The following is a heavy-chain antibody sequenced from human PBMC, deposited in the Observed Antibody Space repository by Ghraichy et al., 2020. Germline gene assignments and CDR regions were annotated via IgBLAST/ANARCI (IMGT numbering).Heavy chain of an antibody. V-gene: IGHV3-21*01. D-gene: IGHD3-22*01. Sequence: GGSLRLSCRASGFTFSDYNMNWVRQAPRKGLEWVASISHDSRHIYYADSVRGRFAISRDNAKNLVYLQLSSLSAADTALYYCARVSPITMSDWGQGTLVTVSS. CDR3: ARVSPITMSD. J-gene: IGHJ4*02. CDR1: GFTFSDYN. CDR2: ISHDSRHI.